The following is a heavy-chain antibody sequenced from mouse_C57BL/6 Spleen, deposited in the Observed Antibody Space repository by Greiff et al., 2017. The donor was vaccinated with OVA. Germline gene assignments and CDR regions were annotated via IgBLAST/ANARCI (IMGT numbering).Heavy chain of an antibody. CDR2: ISSGSSTI. D-gene: IGHD2-10*01. CDR3: ARRGPYDGNPYWYFDV. Sequence: EVHLVESGGGLVKPGGSLKLSCAASGFTFSDYGMHWVRQAPEKGLEWVAYISSGSSTIYYADTVKGRFTISRDNAKNTLFLQMTSLRSEDTAMYYCARRGPYDGNPYWYFDVWGTGTTVTVSS. J-gene: IGHJ1*03. CDR1: GFTFSDYG. V-gene: IGHV5-17*01.